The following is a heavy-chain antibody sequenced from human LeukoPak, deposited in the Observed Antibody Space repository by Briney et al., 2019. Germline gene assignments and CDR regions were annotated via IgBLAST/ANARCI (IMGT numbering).Heavy chain of an antibody. J-gene: IGHJ6*02. V-gene: IGHV4-34*01. Sequence: SETLSLTCAVYGGSFSGYYWSWIRQPPGKGLEWIGEINHSGSTNYNPSLKSRVTISVDTSKDQFSLKLSSVTAADTAVYYCARGNSDSSGYYGGYYYYGMDVWGQGTTVTVSS. CDR2: INHSGST. CDR1: GGSFSGYY. CDR3: ARGNSDSSGYYGGYYYYGMDV. D-gene: IGHD3-22*01.